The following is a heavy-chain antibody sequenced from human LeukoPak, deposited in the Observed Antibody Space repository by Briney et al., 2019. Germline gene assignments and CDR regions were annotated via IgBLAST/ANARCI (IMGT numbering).Heavy chain of an antibody. J-gene: IGHJ4*02. CDR3: ARVRAGYFDY. CDR2: IYHSGST. D-gene: IGHD6-13*01. CDR1: GGSISSYY. V-gene: IGHV4-59*12. Sequence: SETLSLTCTVSGGSISSYYWSWIRQPPGKGLEWIGEIYHSGSTNYNPSLKSRVTISVDKSKNQFSLKLSSVTAADTAVYYCARVRAGYFDYWGQGTLVTVSS.